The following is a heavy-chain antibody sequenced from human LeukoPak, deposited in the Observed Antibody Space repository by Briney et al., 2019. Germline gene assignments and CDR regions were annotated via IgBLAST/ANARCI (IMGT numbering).Heavy chain of an antibody. CDR2: IYTTGST. V-gene: IGHV4-4*07. CDR3: ARDNPIRGGNSLDY. D-gene: IGHD4-23*01. CDR1: GGSISSYS. J-gene: IGHJ4*02. Sequence: SETLSLTCTVSGGSISSYSWSWIRQPAGKGLEWIGHIYTTGSTNYNPSLKSRVTMSVDTSKNQFSLKLSSVTAADTAVYYCARDNPIRGGNSLDYWGQGTLVTVSS.